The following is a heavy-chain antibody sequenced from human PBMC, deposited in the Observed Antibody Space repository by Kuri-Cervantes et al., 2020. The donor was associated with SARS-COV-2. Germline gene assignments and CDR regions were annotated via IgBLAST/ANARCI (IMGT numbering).Heavy chain of an antibody. V-gene: IGHV4-59*08. CDR3: GGRQWPYSLPDY. J-gene: IGHJ4*02. Sequence: SQTLSLTCAASGFTFSSYAMSWVRQAPGKGLEWIGYIYNSGSTNYNPSLKSRVTISLDKSKNQFSLMLRSMTAADTAVYFCGGRQWPYSLPDYWGQGIL. D-gene: IGHD5-18*01. CDR1: GFTFSSYA. CDR2: IYNSGST.